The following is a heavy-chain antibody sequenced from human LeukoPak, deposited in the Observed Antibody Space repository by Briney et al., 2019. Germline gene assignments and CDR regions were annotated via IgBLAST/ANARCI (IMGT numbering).Heavy chain of an antibody. Sequence: GGSLRLSCAASGFTFSSYGMHWVRQAPGKGLEWVAVIWYDGSNKYYADSVKGRFTISRDNSKNTLYLQMNSLRAEDTAVYYCAKEQYYDFWSGSGGHYFDYWGQGTLVTVSS. CDR2: IWYDGSNK. V-gene: IGHV3-30*02. D-gene: IGHD3-3*01. CDR1: GFTFSSYG. J-gene: IGHJ4*02. CDR3: AKEQYYDFWSGSGGHYFDY.